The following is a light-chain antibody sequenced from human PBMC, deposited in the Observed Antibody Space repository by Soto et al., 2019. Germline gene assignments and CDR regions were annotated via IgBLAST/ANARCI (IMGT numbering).Light chain of an antibody. Sequence: QSVLTQPASVSGSPGQSITISCTGTSSDVGAYIYVSWYQHHPGKAPKVMIYEVTNRPSGVSDRFSGSKSGNTASLTISGLQAEDEVDYYCCSYTSSRTYVFGTGTKVTVL. CDR1: SSDVGAYIY. V-gene: IGLV2-14*01. CDR3: CSYTSSRTYV. CDR2: EVT. J-gene: IGLJ1*01.